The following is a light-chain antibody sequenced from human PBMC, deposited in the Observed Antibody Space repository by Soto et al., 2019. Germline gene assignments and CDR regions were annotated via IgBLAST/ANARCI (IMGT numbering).Light chain of an antibody. CDR2: RNN. CDR1: SSNIGGDY. Sequence: QSVLTQPPSASGTPGQRATISCSGSSSNIGGDYVSWFQQFPGTAPKVLIYRNNQRPSGVPDRFSGSKSGTSASLAISGLRSEDETDYYCATWDDKLTGWVFGGGTKLTVL. J-gene: IGLJ3*02. V-gene: IGLV1-47*01. CDR3: ATWDDKLTGWV.